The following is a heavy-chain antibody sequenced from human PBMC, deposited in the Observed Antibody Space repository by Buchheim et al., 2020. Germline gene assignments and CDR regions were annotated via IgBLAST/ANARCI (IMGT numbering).Heavy chain of an antibody. CDR3: ARDSDGSGSYGLDWFDP. CDR1: GFTFSTYW. J-gene: IGHJ5*02. V-gene: IGHV3-74*01. Sequence: EVQLVESGGGLVQPGGSLRLSCAASGFTFSTYWMHWVRQAPGKGLVWVSRIKSDGSSTSYADSVKGRFTISRDNAKKPLYLQMNSLRAEDTAVYYCARDSDGSGSYGLDWFDPWGQGTL. D-gene: IGHD3-10*01. CDR2: IKSDGSST.